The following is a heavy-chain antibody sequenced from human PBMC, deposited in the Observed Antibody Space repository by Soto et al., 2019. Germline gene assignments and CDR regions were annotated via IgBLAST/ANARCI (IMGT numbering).Heavy chain of an antibody. J-gene: IGHJ4*02. CDR1: GFTFSSYA. D-gene: IGHD2-2*01. V-gene: IGHV3-30-3*01. Sequence: VGSLRLSCAASGFTFSSYAMHWVRQAPGKGLEWVAVISYDGSNKYYADSVKGRFTISRDNSKNTLYLQMNSLRAEDTAVYYCARDMVVVVPAAKGAGYFDYWGQGTLVTVSS. CDR2: ISYDGSNK. CDR3: ARDMVVVVPAAKGAGYFDY.